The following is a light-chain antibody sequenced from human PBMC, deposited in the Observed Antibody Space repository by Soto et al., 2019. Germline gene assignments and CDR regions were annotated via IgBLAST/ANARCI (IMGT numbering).Light chain of an antibody. V-gene: IGKV3-20*01. Sequence: DIVLTQSPATLSLSRGEGATLSCRASQSVDSTYVAWYQQKPGQAPRLLIYGASSRATGIPGRCSGRASGTDFTLSISRLEPEDFPVYYCQKYGSSLWTFGHGTKVDIK. CDR1: QSVDSTY. J-gene: IGKJ1*01. CDR2: GAS. CDR3: QKYGSSLWT.